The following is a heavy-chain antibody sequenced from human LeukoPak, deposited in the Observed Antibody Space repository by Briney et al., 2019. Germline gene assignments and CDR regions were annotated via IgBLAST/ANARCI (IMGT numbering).Heavy chain of an antibody. Sequence: ASVKVSCKVSGYTLTELSMHWVRQAPGKGLEWMGSFDPEDGETIYAQKFQGRVTMTEDTSTDTAYMELSSLRSEDTAVYYCATASLRFAAYSSSWYENYYYYMDVWGKGTTVTVSS. CDR2: FDPEDGET. CDR1: GYTLTELS. V-gene: IGHV1-24*01. D-gene: IGHD6-13*01. CDR3: ATASLRFAAYSSSWYENYYYYMDV. J-gene: IGHJ6*03.